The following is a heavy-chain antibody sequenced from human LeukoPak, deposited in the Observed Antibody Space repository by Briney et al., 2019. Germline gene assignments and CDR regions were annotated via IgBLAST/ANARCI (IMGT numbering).Heavy chain of an antibody. D-gene: IGHD6-6*01. CDR3: ARDRLYSSSSEDY. V-gene: IGHV3-53*01. Sequence: GSLRLSCAASGFTVSSTYMSWVRQAPGEGLEWVSVIYSGGSTYYADSVKGRFTISRDNSKNTLYLQMNSLRAEDTAVYYCARDRLYSSSSEDYWGQGTLVTVSS. J-gene: IGHJ4*02. CDR1: GFTVSSTY. CDR2: IYSGGST.